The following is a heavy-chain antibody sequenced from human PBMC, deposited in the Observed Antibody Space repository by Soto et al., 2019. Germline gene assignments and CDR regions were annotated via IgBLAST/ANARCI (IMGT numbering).Heavy chain of an antibody. CDR2: VYYGGAIFYSGNI. CDR3: VHQGGEPYYNDL. Sequence: SETLSLTCTVSGDSISSSNSHWGWTRQPPGKGLEYIGSVYYGGAIFYSGNIYYNPSLKSRVTISVDTSKNQFSLRLSSVTAADTAVYYCVHQGGEPYYNDLWGQGMLVTVYS. V-gene: IGHV4-39*07. J-gene: IGHJ4*01. D-gene: IGHD4-17*01. CDR1: GDSISSSNSH.